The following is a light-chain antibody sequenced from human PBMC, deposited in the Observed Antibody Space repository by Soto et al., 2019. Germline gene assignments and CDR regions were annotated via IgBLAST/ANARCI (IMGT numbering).Light chain of an antibody. CDR3: QQYSRLWS. CDR2: KAS. CDR1: QSISSW. J-gene: IGKJ1*01. V-gene: IGKV1-5*03. Sequence: DIQMTQSPSTLSASVGDRVTITCRASQSISSWLAWYQQKPGKAPKLLIYKASSLESGVPSRFSGSGSGTEFTLTISSLQPDDFATYYCQQYSRLWSFGQGTKVDIK.